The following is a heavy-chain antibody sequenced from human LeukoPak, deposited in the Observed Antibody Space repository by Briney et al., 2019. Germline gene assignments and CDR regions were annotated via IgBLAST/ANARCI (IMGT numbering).Heavy chain of an antibody. CDR3: ARARAGRESCVEFDL. CDR2: IYDDGRS. D-gene: IGHD3-10*01. Sequence: WGSLIVPWSVCGLKVKSILMGGGRQAQGKRLELVSLIYDDGRSVYADSVRGRFTLSRDTSKNMVALLMKSLRVEHSAVYLCARARAGRESCVEFDLWGQGTLVPVSS. V-gene: IGHV3-66*02. CDR1: GLKVKSIL. J-gene: IGHJ5*02.